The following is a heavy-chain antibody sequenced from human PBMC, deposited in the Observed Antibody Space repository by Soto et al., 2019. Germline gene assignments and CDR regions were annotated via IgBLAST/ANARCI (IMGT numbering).Heavy chain of an antibody. D-gene: IGHD3-16*01. Sequence: EVQLVESGGGLVQPGGSLRLSCAASGFTSGNYWMSWVRQAPGQGLEWVANIKQDGSEKFYMDSVKGRFTISRDNAKNSLYLQMISLRAEDAAVYYCAKSLVQFYDYVWGSTNFDCLGQGTLFTVSS. V-gene: IGHV3-7*02. CDR3: AKSLVQFYDYVWGSTNFDC. CDR2: IKQDGSEK. J-gene: IGHJ4*02. CDR1: GFTSGNYW.